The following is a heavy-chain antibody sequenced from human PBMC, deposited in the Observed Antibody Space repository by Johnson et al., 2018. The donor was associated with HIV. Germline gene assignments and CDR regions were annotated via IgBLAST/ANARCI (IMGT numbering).Heavy chain of an antibody. Sequence: VQLVESGGGEVRPGGSLRLACAASGFTFDDYGMSWVRQAPGKGLEWVANINEDGSEEYYVDSMEGRFTISRDNAKNSLYLQIDSLRAEDTAVYYCARDGIYSSPWDAFDIWGQGTMVTVSS. CDR1: GFTFDDYG. V-gene: IGHV3-7*03. D-gene: IGHD6-19*01. J-gene: IGHJ3*02. CDR3: ARDGIYSSPWDAFDI. CDR2: INEDGSEE.